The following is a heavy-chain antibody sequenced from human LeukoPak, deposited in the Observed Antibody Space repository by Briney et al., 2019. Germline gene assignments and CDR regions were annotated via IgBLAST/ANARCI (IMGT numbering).Heavy chain of an antibody. Sequence: GGSLRLSCAASGFTFSSYVMSWVRQAPGKGLEWVAALTSSSDTTYYGDSVKGRFTISRDNSKNTLYLQMHSLRAEDTAIYYCARDRPYDYSNYNWFDPWGQGILVTVSS. CDR3: ARDRPYDYSNYNWFDP. D-gene: IGHD4-11*01. CDR2: LTSSSDTT. CDR1: GFTFSSYV. V-gene: IGHV3-23*01. J-gene: IGHJ5*02.